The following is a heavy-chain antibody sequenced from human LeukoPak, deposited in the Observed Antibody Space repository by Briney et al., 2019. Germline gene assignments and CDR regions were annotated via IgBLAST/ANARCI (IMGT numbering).Heavy chain of an antibody. D-gene: IGHD4-11*01. CDR3: ASSPLTVTSLGFVP. Sequence: PSETLSLTCTVSGGSISSYYWSWIRQPPGKGLEWIGYIYYSGSTNYNPSLKSRVTISVDTSKNQFSLKLSSVTAADTAVYYCASSPLTVTSLGFVPWGQGTLVTVSS. V-gene: IGHV4-59*01. CDR1: GGSISSYY. J-gene: IGHJ5*02. CDR2: IYYSGST.